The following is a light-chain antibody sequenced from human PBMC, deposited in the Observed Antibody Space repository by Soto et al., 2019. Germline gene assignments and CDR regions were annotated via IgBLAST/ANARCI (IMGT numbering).Light chain of an antibody. CDR2: DAS. V-gene: IGKV3-11*01. CDR3: QQRSNWPPT. CDR1: QSVSSY. J-gene: IGKJ1*01. Sequence: EIVLTQSPATLSLTPGERATLSCRASQSVSSYLAWYQHKPGQAPRLLLYDASNRATGIPAGFSGSGSGTDFTLTISSLEPEDFAVYYCQQRSNWPPTFGQGTIV.